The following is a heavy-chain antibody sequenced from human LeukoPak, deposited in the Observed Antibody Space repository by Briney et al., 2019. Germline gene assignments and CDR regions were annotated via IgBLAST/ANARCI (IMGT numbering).Heavy chain of an antibody. CDR3: ARGLPLVGATYYYGSGSSDNWFDP. V-gene: IGHV4-31*03. CDR2: IYYSGST. Sequence: SQTLSLTCTVSGGSISSGGYYWSWLRQHPGKGLEWIGYIYYSGSTYYNPSLESRVTISVDTSKNQFSLKLSSVTAADTAVYYCARGLPLVGATYYYGSGSSDNWFDPWGQGTLVTVSS. CDR1: GGSISSGGYY. D-gene: IGHD3-10*01. J-gene: IGHJ5*02.